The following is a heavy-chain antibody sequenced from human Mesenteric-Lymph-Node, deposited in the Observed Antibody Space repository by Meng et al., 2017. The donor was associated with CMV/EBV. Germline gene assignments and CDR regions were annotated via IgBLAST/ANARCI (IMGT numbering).Heavy chain of an antibody. CDR3: AKWAYCSAAGCQQAFDS. CDR1: GFTVSSNY. CDR2: VSRSGAGT. D-gene: IGHD2-15*01. V-gene: IGHV3-23*01. J-gene: IGHJ4*02. Sequence: GESLKISCAASGFTVSSNYMSWVRQTPGKGLEWVSAVSRSGAGTYYADSVKGRFTVSRDNSKSTLSLQMNSLGADDTAVYYCAKWAYCSAAGCQQAFDSWGQGTLVTVSS.